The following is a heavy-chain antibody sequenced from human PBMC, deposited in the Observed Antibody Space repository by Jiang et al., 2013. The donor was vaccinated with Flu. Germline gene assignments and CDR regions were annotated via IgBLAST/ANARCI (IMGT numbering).Heavy chain of an antibody. CDR3: ARDPGQLWNFRGYFDL. V-gene: IGHV1-3*01. J-gene: IGHJ2*01. CDR1: GYTFTSYA. D-gene: IGHD5-18*01. Sequence: SGAEVKKPGASVKVSCKASGYTFTSYAMHWVRQAPGQRLEWMGWINAGNGNTKYSQKFQGRVTITRDTSASTAYMELSSLRSEDTAVYYCARDPGQLWNFRGYFDLWGRGTLVTVSS. CDR2: INAGNGNT.